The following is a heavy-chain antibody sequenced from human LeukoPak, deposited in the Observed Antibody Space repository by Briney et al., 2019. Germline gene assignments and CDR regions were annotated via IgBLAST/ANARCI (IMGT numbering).Heavy chain of an antibody. J-gene: IGHJ5*02. D-gene: IGHD3-10*01. V-gene: IGHV3-21*01. CDR2: ISSSSSYI. Sequence: GSLRLSCAASGFTFSSYSMNWVRQAPGKGLEWVSSISSSSSYIYYADSVKGRFTISRDNAKNSLYLQMNSLRAEDTAVYYCARDKADYGSGRDWFDPWGQGTLVTVSS. CDR1: GFTFSSYS. CDR3: ARDKADYGSGRDWFDP.